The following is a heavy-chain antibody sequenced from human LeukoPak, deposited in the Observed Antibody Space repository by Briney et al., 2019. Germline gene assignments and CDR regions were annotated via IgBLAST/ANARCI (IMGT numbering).Heavy chain of an antibody. CDR2: INHSGST. J-gene: IGHJ6*02. Sequence: SETLSLTCTVSGGSISSYYWSWIRQPPGKGLEWIGEINHSGSTNYNPSLKSRVTILVDTSKNQFSLKLSSVTAADTAVYYCAIRWGSGFVPGSYYYYGMDVWGQGTTVTVSS. V-gene: IGHV4-34*01. CDR1: GGSISSYY. CDR3: AIRWGSGFVPGSYYYYGMDV. D-gene: IGHD3-22*01.